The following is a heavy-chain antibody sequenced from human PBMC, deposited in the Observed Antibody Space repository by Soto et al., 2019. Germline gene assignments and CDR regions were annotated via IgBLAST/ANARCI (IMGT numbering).Heavy chain of an antibody. CDR3: ARDLPPYDRRRPPTGAFED. J-gene: IGHJ4*02. Sequence: QVQLQESGPGLVKPSETLSLTCSVSGGSFTGDYWSWIRQPAGKGLEWIWRVFGNGGWSPIYNPSLENRVTLSVDTSKTQFSLKLTSVTAADTAVYYCARDLPPYDRRRPPTGAFEDWGQGVLVSVSS. CDR1: GGSFTGDY. D-gene: IGHD3-22*01. V-gene: IGHV4-4*07. CDR2: VFGNGGWSP.